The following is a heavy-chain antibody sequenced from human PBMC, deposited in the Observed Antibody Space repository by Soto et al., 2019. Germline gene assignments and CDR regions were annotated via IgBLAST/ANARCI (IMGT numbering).Heavy chain of an antibody. CDR2: ISYDGSNK. Sequence: QVQLVESGGGVVQPGRSLRLSCAASGFTFSSYAMHWVRQAPGKGLEWVAVISYDGSNKYYADSVKGRFTISRGNSKNTLYLQMNSLRAEDTAVYYCARDLKWGGYGYYYGMDVWGQGTTVTVSS. V-gene: IGHV3-30-3*01. J-gene: IGHJ6*02. CDR3: ARDLKWGGYGYYYGMDV. D-gene: IGHD6-19*01. CDR1: GFTFSSYA.